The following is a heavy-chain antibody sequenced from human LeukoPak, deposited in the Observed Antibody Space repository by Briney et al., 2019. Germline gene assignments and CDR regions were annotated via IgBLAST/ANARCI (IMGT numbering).Heavy chain of an antibody. J-gene: IGHJ5*02. CDR1: GFAFRDYH. Sequence: GGSLRLSCAASGFAFRDYHMSWIRQAPGKGLEWISYITPGGSSVYYADSVKGRFTISRDNGKNSLHLQMSSLRVEDTAMYYCVREAPWFGMYYLDLWGQGTLVTVSS. D-gene: IGHD3-10*01. CDR2: ITPGGSSV. CDR3: VREAPWFGMYYLDL. V-gene: IGHV3-11*01.